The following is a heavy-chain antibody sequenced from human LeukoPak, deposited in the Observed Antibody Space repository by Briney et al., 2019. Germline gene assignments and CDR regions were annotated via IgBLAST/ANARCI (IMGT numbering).Heavy chain of an antibody. J-gene: IGHJ3*02. CDR1: GFTFSSYG. CDR3: AKGKRFLGAFDI. D-gene: IGHD3-3*01. Sequence: PGGSLRLSCAASGFTFSSYGMHWVRQAPGKGLEWVAVISYDGSNKYYADSVKGRFTISRDNSKNTLYLQMNSLRAEDTAVYYCAKGKRFLGAFDIWGQGTMVTVSS. V-gene: IGHV3-30*18. CDR2: ISYDGSNK.